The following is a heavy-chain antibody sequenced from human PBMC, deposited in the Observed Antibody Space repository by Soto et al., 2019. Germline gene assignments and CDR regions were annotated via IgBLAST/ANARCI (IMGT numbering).Heavy chain of an antibody. Sequence: SETLSLTCTVSGGSISSSSYYWGWIRQPPGKGLEWIGSIYYSGSTYYNPSLKSRVTISVDTSKNQFSLKLSSVTTADTAVYYCRRRYYYYGMDVWGQGTTVTVYS. CDR2: IYYSGST. V-gene: IGHV4-39*01. CDR1: GGSISSSSYY. CDR3: RRRYYYYGMDV. J-gene: IGHJ6*02.